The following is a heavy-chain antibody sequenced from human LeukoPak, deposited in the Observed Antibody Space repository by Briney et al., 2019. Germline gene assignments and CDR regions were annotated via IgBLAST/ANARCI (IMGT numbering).Heavy chain of an antibody. CDR2: ISAYNGNT. CDR1: GYTFTGYY. V-gene: IGHV1-18*04. Sequence: GASVKVSCKASGYTFTGYYMHWVRQAPGQGLEWMGWISAYNGNTNYAQKLQGRVTMTTDTSTSTAYMELRSLRSDDTAVYYCARDSSGWYAYYYYGMDVWGQGTTVTVSS. D-gene: IGHD6-19*01. CDR3: ARDSSGWYAYYYYGMDV. J-gene: IGHJ6*02.